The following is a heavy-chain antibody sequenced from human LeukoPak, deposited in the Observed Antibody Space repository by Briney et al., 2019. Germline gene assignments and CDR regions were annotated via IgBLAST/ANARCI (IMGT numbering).Heavy chain of an antibody. CDR1: GFTFSNYG. CDR3: AKDLVAVEDAFDI. D-gene: IGHD2-15*01. J-gene: IGHJ3*02. CDR2: IPYDGTNK. V-gene: IGHV3-30*18. Sequence: EGSLRLSCAASGFTFSNYGMHWVRQAPGKGLEWVAVIPYDGTNKYYADSVKGRFTISRDNSKNTLYLQMNSLRAEDTAVYYCAKDLVAVEDAFDIWGQGTMVTVSS.